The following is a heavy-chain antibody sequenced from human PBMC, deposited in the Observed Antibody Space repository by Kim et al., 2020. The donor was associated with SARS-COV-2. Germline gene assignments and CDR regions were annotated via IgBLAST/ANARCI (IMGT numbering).Heavy chain of an antibody. D-gene: IGHD6-6*01. Sequence: SVKVSCKASGCTFSNYALNWVRQAPGQGLEWMGWISAIFGKLNYAQKFQGRVTITADKSTGTAYMELSSLTSEDTAVYYCAGGYTTSPEDIGYWRPGTLLTVLS. J-gene: IGHJ4*02. CDR2: ISAIFGKL. V-gene: IGHV1-69*06. CDR3: AGGYTTSPEDIGY. CDR1: GCTFSNYA.